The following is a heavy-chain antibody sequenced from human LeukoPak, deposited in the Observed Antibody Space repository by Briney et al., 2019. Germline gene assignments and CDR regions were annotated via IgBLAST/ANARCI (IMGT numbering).Heavy chain of an antibody. V-gene: IGHV4-59*08. CDR1: GGSMSSYY. CDR3: ARGARAGGNLATFDY. J-gene: IGHJ4*02. D-gene: IGHD5-24*01. CDR2: IYYSGST. Sequence: SETLSLTCTVWGGSMSSYYWRWLRQPPGKGLEWIGYIYYSGSTKYNPSLTSRVTISVDTSKNQFSLKLSSVNAADTAVYYRARGARAGGNLATFDYWGQGTLVTVSS.